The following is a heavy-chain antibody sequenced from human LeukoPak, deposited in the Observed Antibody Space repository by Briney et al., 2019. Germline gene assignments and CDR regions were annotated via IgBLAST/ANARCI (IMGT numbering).Heavy chain of an antibody. CDR3: ARGSLLILRFLEWEPINWFDP. V-gene: IGHV1-46*01. CDR1: GYTFTSYY. D-gene: IGHD3-3*01. CDR2: INPSGGST. J-gene: IGHJ5*02. Sequence: ASVKVSCKASGYTFTSYYMRWVRQAPGQGLEWMGIINPSGGSTSYAQKFQGRVTMTRDTSTSTVYMELSSLRSEDTAVYYCARGSLLILRFLEWEPINWFDPWGQGTLVTVSS.